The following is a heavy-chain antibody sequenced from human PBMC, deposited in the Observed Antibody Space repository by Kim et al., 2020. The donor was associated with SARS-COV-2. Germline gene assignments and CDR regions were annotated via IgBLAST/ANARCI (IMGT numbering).Heavy chain of an antibody. Sequence: GGSLRLSCAASGFTFSDYYMSWIRQAPGKGLEWVSYISSSGSTIYYADSVKGRFTISRDNAENSLYLQMNSLRAEDTAVYYCAGYCTNGVCYRSLDAFDIWGQGTMVTVSS. V-gene: IGHV3-11*01. CDR1: GFTFSDYY. CDR3: AGYCTNGVCYRSLDAFDI. D-gene: IGHD2-8*01. CDR2: ISSSGSTI. J-gene: IGHJ3*02.